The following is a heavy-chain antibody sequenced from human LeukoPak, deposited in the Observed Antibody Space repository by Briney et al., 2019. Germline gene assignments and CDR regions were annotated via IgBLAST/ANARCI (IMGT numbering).Heavy chain of an antibody. D-gene: IGHD3-22*01. J-gene: IGHJ3*02. CDR2: IKTSGDST. V-gene: IGHV3-23*05. CDR1: GFTFATYA. CDR3: ARGQYYYDSSGYSDAFDI. Sequence: PGGSLRLSCAASGFTFATYAMSWVRQAPGKGLEWVSAIKTSGDSTYYIDSVKGRFIISRDNSKKTLYLQMNSLRAEDTAVYYCARGQYYYDSSGYSDAFDIWGQGTMVTVSS.